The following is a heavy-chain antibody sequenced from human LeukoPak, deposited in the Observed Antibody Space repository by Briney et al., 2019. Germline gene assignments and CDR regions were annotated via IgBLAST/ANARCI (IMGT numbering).Heavy chain of an antibody. J-gene: IGHJ4*02. V-gene: IGHV1-2*02. Sequence: ASVKVSCKASGYTFTGHYMHWVRQAPGQGLAWMGWINPNSGGTNYAQKFQGRVTMTRDTSISTAYMELSRLRSDDTAVYYCARDPNWEAYYFDYWGQGTLVTVSS. D-gene: IGHD7-27*01. CDR2: INPNSGGT. CDR3: ARDPNWEAYYFDY. CDR1: GYTFTGHY.